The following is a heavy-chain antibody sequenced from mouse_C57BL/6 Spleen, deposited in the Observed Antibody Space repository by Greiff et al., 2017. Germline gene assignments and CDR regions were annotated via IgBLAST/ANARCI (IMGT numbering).Heavy chain of an antibody. CDR1: GYTFTSYW. CDR3: AIYDDGYQFAY. D-gene: IGHD2-3*01. Sequence: VQLQQPGAELVKLGASVKVSCKASGYTFTSYWMHWVKQRPGQGLEWIGRIHPSDSDTNYNQKFKGKATLTVDKSSSPAYMQLSSLTSEDSAVYYCAIYDDGYQFAYWGQGTLVTVSA. J-gene: IGHJ3*01. CDR2: IHPSDSDT. V-gene: IGHV1-74*01.